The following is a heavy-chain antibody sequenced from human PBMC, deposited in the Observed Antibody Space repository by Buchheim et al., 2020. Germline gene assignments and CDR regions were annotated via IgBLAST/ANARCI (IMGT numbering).Heavy chain of an antibody. CDR2: INGDGRTT. CDR1: GFTFSTYW. V-gene: IGHV3-74*01. J-gene: IGHJ4*02. CDR3: ARGGQWASFDY. Sequence: EVQLVESGGGLVQPGGSLRLSCAASGFTFSTYWMHWVRHAPGKGLVWVSRINGDGRTTTYADSVKGRFTISRDNAKDTLYLQMNSLRAEDTAIYYCARGGQWASFDYRGQGIL. D-gene: IGHD1-26*01.